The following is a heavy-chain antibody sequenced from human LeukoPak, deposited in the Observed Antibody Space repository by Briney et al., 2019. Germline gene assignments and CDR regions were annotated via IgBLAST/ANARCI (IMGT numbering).Heavy chain of an antibody. V-gene: IGHV1-46*01. Sequence: ASVKVSCKASGYTFTSYYVHWVRQAPGQGLEWMGIINPSGGSTSYAQKFQGRVTMTRDTSTSTVYMELSSLRSEDTAVYYCARDRGSGSYSVDWFDPWGQGTLVTVSS. J-gene: IGHJ5*02. CDR3: ARDRGSGSYSVDWFDP. D-gene: IGHD3-10*01. CDR1: GYTFTSYY. CDR2: INPSGGST.